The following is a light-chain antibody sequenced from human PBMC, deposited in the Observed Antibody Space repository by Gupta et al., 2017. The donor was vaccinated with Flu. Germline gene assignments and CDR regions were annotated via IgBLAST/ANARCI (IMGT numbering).Light chain of an antibody. Sequence: SYELTQPPSVSVSPGQTARITCSEDTVGDKYVCWYQQKSGQSPVLVIYQDNKRPSGLPERFSGSNSGNTATLTISGTQDGDEDDYYCQAWDSTTAVFGGGTKLTVL. J-gene: IGLJ3*02. CDR1: TVGDKY. CDR3: QAWDSTTAV. V-gene: IGLV3-1*01. CDR2: QDN.